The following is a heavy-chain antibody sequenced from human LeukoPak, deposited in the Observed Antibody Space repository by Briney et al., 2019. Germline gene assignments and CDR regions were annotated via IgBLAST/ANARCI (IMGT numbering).Heavy chain of an antibody. CDR2: IYHSGST. J-gene: IGHJ1*01. D-gene: IGHD3-22*01. Sequence: GSLRLPCAASGFTFSDYYMSWIRQPPGKGLEWIGEIYHSGSTNYNPSLKSRVTISVDKSKNQFSLKLSSVTAADTAVYYCARRGRGYYYDSSGYYLGYFQHWGQGTLVTVSS. V-gene: IGHV4-34*01. CDR1: GFTFSDYY. CDR3: ARRGRGYYYDSSGYYLGYFQH.